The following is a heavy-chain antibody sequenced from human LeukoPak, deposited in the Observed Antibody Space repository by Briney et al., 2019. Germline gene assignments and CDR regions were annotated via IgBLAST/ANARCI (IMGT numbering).Heavy chain of an antibody. Sequence: GESLKISCKGSGDSFNTYWIGWVRQMPGKGLEWMGIIYPGDSDTRYSPSFEGQVNISADESISTAYLQWSSLKTSDTAIYYCARRAFAGRFDPWGQGTLVTVSS. CDR3: ARRAFAGRFDP. CDR1: GDSFNTYW. J-gene: IGHJ5*02. D-gene: IGHD3-16*01. V-gene: IGHV5-51*01. CDR2: IYPGDSDT.